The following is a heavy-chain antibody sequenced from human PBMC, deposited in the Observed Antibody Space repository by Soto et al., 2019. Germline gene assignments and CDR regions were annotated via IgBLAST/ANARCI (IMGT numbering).Heavy chain of an antibody. CDR2: ISGSGGST. Sequence: EVQLLESGGGLVQPGGSLRLSCAASGFTFSSYAMSWVRQAPGKGLEWVSAISGSGGSTYYADSVKGRFTISRDNSRNRLYLQMSGLRAEDTAVYYCAKGSRGYYGSGSYSGYYYLGMDVWRQGTTVTVSS. J-gene: IGHJ6*02. CDR3: AKGSRGYYGSGSYSGYYYLGMDV. CDR1: GFTFSSYA. D-gene: IGHD3-10*01. V-gene: IGHV3-23*01.